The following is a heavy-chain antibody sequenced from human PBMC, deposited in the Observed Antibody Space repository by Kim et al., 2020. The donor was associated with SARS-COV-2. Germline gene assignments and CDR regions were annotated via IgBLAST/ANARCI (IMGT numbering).Heavy chain of an antibody. CDR2: IYYSGST. V-gene: IGHV4-59*08. Sequence: SETLSLTCTVSGGSISSYYWSWIRQPPGKGLEWIGYIYYSGSTNYNPSLKSRVTISVDTSKNQFSLKLSSVTAADTAVYYCARFLKSYGSGSYWYWFDPWGQGTLVTVSS. CDR3: ARFLKSYGSGSYWYWFDP. J-gene: IGHJ5*02. CDR1: GGSISSYY. D-gene: IGHD3-10*01.